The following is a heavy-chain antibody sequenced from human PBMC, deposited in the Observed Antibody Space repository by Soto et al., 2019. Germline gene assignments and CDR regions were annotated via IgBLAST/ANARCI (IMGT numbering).Heavy chain of an antibody. V-gene: IGHV3-30*18. CDR2: ISYDGSNK. D-gene: IGHD3-16*01. J-gene: IGHJ4*02. CDR1: GFTFSSYG. Sequence: QVQLVESGGGVVQPGRSLRLSCAASGFTFSSYGMHWVRQAPGKGLEWVAVISYDGSNKYYADSVKGRFTISRDNSKNXLYLQMNSLRAEDTAVYYCANSYYDYVWGSLSPGYWGQGTLVTVSS. CDR3: ANSYYDYVWGSLSPGY.